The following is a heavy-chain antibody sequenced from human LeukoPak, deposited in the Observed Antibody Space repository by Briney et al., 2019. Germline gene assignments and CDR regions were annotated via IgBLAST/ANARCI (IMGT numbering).Heavy chain of an antibody. Sequence: SETLSLTCAVSGGSISSGGYSWSWIRQPPGKGLEWIGYIYYSGSTYYNPSLKSRVTISVDTSKNQFSLKLSSVTAADTAVYYCARGGAARPVLRYRFDPWGQGTLVTVSP. D-gene: IGHD6-6*01. CDR1: GGSISSGGYS. CDR2: IYYSGST. J-gene: IGHJ5*02. CDR3: ARGGAARPVLRYRFDP. V-gene: IGHV4-30-4*07.